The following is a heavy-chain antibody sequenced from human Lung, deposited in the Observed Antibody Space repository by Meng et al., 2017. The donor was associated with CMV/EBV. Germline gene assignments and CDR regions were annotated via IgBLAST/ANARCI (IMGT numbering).Heavy chain of an antibody. CDR1: GGTLSSYA. D-gene: IGHD1-26*01. V-gene: IGHV1-69*10. CDR3: ARTLGSYYDY. J-gene: IGHJ4*02. CDR2: IIPILGIV. Sequence: VSCEASGGTLSSYALSWVRQAPGQGLEWMGDIIPILGIVNYAQKFRGRVTITADRATGTAYMELSSLRSEDTAVYYCARTLGSYYDYWGQGTLVTVSS.